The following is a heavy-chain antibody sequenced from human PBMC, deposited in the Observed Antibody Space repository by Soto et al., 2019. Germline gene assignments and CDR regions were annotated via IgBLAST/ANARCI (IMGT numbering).Heavy chain of an antibody. V-gene: IGHV4-4*02. CDR2: IYHSRST. D-gene: IGHD3-3*01. CDR3: AREIGVPQGVSYFDY. J-gene: IGHJ4*02. CDR1: GGSISSSNW. Sequence: QVQLQESGPGLVKPSGTLSLTCAVSGGSISSSNWWSWVRQPPGKGLEWIGEIYHSRSTNYNPSLKVRVTIAVDKSRSQCSLKLSSVTAADTAVDYGAREIGVPQGVSYFDYLGQGTLVTVSS.